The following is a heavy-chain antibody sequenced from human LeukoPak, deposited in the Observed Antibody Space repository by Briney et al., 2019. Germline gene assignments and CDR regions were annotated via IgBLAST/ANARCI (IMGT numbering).Heavy chain of an antibody. CDR1: GFTFSSYA. J-gene: IGHJ4*02. D-gene: IGHD3-22*01. CDR2: ISGSGGST. V-gene: IGHV3-23*01. CDR3: AKDRGSGGYYDSSGYYYLDY. Sequence: GGSLRLSCAGSGFTFSSYAMSWVRQAPGRGLEWVSAISGSGGSTYYADSVKGRFTISRDNSKHTLYLQMNSLRAEDTAVYYCAKDRGSGGYYDSSGYYYLDYWGQGTLVTVSS.